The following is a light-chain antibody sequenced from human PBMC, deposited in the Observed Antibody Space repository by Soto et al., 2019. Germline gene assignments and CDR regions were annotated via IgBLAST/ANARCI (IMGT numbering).Light chain of an antibody. Sequence: DFQMTQSPSTLSASVGDGVTITCRASQSVGRYLAWYQQKPGKAPILLIYDISSLKSGVPSRCSGSGSGTEFTLSISSLQPDDSATYYCQQYYTYWTFGQGTKVEIK. CDR2: DIS. CDR1: QSVGRY. V-gene: IGKV1-5*01. CDR3: QQYYTYWT. J-gene: IGKJ1*01.